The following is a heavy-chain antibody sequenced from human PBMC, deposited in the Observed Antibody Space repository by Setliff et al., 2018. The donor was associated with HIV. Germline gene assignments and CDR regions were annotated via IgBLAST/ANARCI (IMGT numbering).Heavy chain of an antibody. D-gene: IGHD3-3*01. CDR2: ISGSGDST. CDR1: GFTFSYHA. V-gene: IGHV3-23*01. CDR3: AKDYTATFWEYNWFDL. Sequence: PGGSLRLSCAASGFTFSYHAMTWVRQAPGKGLEWVSGISGSGDSTYYAASVKGRFIISRDNFKDILSLQMNSVRAEDTGLYFCAKDYTATFWEYNWFDLWGQGILVTVSS. J-gene: IGHJ5*02.